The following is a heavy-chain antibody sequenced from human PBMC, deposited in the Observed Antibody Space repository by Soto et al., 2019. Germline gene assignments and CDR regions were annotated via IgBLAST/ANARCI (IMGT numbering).Heavy chain of an antibody. CDR3: ANLWGSGGPNVFDI. V-gene: IGHV3-9*01. D-gene: IGHD2-8*02. CDR1: GFTFGDYA. Sequence: GGSLRLSCAASGFTFGDYAMHWVRQAPGKGPERVSGISWNSGRTGYADSVKGRFTISRDNVKKSLYLEMNSLRSEDTALYYCANLWGSGGPNVFDIWGQGTMVTVSS. J-gene: IGHJ3*02. CDR2: ISWNSGRT.